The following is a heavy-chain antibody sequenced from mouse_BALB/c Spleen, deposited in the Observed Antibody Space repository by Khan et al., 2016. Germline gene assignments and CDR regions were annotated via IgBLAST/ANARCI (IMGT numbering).Heavy chain of an antibody. Sequence: EVQLQESGPGLVKPSQSLSLTCTVTGYSITSAYAWNWFRQFPGNKLEWIGYISSSGLTTFNPSLKSRISITRDTSKNQFFLQLNSVTTEDTATDYYARSGNYFDYWGQGTTLTVSS. D-gene: IGHD1-1*02. CDR1: GYSITSAYA. J-gene: IGHJ2*01. CDR3: ARSGNYFDY. CDR2: ISSSGLT. V-gene: IGHV3-2*02.